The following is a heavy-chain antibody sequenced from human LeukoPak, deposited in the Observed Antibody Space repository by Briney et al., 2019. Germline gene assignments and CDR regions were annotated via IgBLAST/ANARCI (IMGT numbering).Heavy chain of an antibody. CDR1: GGSISTYA. CDR3: ARDYYDSRGDAFDI. J-gene: IGHJ3*02. CDR2: IYYSGST. Sequence: PSETLSLTCTVSGGSISTYAWSWIRQPPGKGLEWIGYIYYSGSTNYNPSLKSRVTISVDTSKSQFSLKLSSVTAADTALYYCARDYYDSRGDAFDIWGQGTMVPVSS. D-gene: IGHD3-22*01. V-gene: IGHV4-59*01.